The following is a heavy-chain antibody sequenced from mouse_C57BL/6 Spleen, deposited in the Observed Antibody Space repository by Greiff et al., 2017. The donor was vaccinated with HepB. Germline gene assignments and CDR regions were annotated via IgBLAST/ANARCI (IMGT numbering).Heavy chain of an antibody. V-gene: IGHV7-3*01. CDR1: GFTFTDYY. D-gene: IGHD4-1*01. Sequence: EVQLVESGGGLVQPGGSLSLSCAASGFTFTDYYMSWVRQPPGTALEWLGFIRNKANGYTTEYSASVKGRFTISRDNSQSILYLQMNALRAEDSATYYCARSLTGAFAYWGQGTLVTVSA. CDR2: IRNKANGYTT. CDR3: ARSLTGAFAY. J-gene: IGHJ3*01.